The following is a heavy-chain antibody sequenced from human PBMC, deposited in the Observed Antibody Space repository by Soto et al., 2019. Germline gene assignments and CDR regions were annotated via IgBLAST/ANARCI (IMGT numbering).Heavy chain of an antibody. Sequence: ASVKVSCKVSGYTLTELSMHWVRQAPGKGLEWMGGFDPEDGETIYAQKFQGRVTMTEDTSTDTAYMELSSLRSEDTAVYYCATGYYDSSGYPSMDAWGQGTTVTVSS. CDR3: ATGYYDSSGYPSMDA. V-gene: IGHV1-24*01. J-gene: IGHJ6*02. CDR2: FDPEDGET. CDR1: GYTLTELS. D-gene: IGHD3-22*01.